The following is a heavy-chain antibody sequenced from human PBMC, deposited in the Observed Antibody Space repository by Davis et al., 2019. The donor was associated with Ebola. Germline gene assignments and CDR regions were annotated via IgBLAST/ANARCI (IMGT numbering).Heavy chain of an antibody. CDR3: ARGPLSYYYDSSGYGVHYGMDV. V-gene: IGHV3-30-3*01. J-gene: IGHJ6*04. CDR1: GFTFSSYA. Sequence: GGSLRLSCAASGFTFSSYAMHWVRQAPGKGLEWVAVISYDGSNKYYADSVKGRFTISRDNSKNTLYLQMNSLRAEDTAVYYCARGPLSYYYDSSGYGVHYGMDVWGKGTTVTVSS. D-gene: IGHD3-22*01. CDR2: ISYDGSNK.